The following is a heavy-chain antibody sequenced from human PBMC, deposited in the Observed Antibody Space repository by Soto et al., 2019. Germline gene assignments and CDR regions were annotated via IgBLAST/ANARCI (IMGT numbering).Heavy chain of an antibody. Sequence: PGWSLRLSCTTSVFTFVAYALSWFRQAPGKGLEWVGFSRSKGYGGTTEFAASVRGRFTISRDDSNSIAYLQMNSLKTEDTAVYYCTRGMYTAYETAPLFFDFWGQGTLVTVSS. J-gene: IGHJ4*02. D-gene: IGHD5-12*01. CDR1: VFTFVAYA. CDR3: TRGMYTAYETAPLFFDF. V-gene: IGHV3-49*03. CDR2: SRSKGYGGTT.